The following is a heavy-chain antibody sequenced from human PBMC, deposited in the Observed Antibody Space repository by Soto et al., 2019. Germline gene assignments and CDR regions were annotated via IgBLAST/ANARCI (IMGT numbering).Heavy chain of an antibody. J-gene: IGHJ4*02. CDR2: ISSSTTYI. Sequence: EVQLVVSGGGLVKPGGSLRLSCAASGFTFSYYSMSWVRQAPGRGLEWVSSISSSTTYISYADSVRGRFTISRDNAKNSLDLQMNSLSAEDSAVYYCVSDPVGVDSTFYFDSWGQGTLVTVTS. CDR3: VSDPVGVDSTFYFDS. V-gene: IGHV3-21*02. D-gene: IGHD2-15*01. CDR1: GFTFSYYS.